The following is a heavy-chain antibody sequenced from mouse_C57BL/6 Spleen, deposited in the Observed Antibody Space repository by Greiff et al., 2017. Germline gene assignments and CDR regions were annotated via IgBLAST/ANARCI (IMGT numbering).Heavy chain of an antibody. Sequence: EVKLVESGGGLVQPGGSLSLSCAASGFTFTDYYMSWVRQPPGKALEWLGFIRNKANGYTTEYSASVKGRFTISRDNSQSILYLQMNALRAEDSATYYCARYRWLVYYFDYWGQGTTLTVSS. V-gene: IGHV7-3*01. J-gene: IGHJ2*01. CDR3: ARYRWLVYYFDY. CDR1: GFTFTDYY. CDR2: IRNKANGYTT. D-gene: IGHD2-3*01.